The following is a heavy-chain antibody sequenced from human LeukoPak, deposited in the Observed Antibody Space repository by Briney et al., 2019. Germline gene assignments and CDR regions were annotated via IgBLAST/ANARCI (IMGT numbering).Heavy chain of an antibody. J-gene: IGHJ5*02. Sequence: SGKVSCKASGGTFSSYAISWVRQAPGQGLEWMGGIIPIFGTGNYAQKFQGRVTITADESTSTAYMELSSLRSEDTAVYYCARDKAYCSSTSCYNWFDPWGQGTLVTVSS. D-gene: IGHD2-2*01. CDR2: IIPIFGTG. CDR3: ARDKAYCSSTSCYNWFDP. V-gene: IGHV1-69*13. CDR1: GGTFSSYA.